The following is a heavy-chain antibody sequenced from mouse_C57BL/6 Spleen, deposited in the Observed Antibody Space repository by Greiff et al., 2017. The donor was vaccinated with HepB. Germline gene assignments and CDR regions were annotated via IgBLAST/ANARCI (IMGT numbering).Heavy chain of an antibody. CDR2: LSSGGDYI. J-gene: IGHJ1*03. CDR3: TRVGYGSSYFDV. Sequence: EVQRVESGEGLVKPGGSLKLSCAASGFTFSSYAMSWVRQTPEKRLEWVAYLSSGGDYIYYADTVKGRFTISRDNARNTLYLQMSSLKSEDTAMYYCTRVGYGSSYFDVWGTGTTVTVSS. D-gene: IGHD1-1*01. CDR1: GFTFSSYA. V-gene: IGHV5-9-1*02.